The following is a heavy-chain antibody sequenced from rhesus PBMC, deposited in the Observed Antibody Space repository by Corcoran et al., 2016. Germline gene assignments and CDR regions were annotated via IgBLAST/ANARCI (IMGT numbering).Heavy chain of an antibody. V-gene: IGHV4-73*01. D-gene: IGHD6-25*01. CDR1: GGSISGVYY. CDR3: ARDADIAAAELYFDY. J-gene: IGHJ4*01. Sequence: QVQLQQWGEGLVKPSETLSLTCAVYGGSISGVYYWRWIRQPPGKGLEWIGYIYGNSAITNYNPSLKNRVTISKDTSKNQFSLKLSSVTAADTAVYYCARDADIAAAELYFDYWGQGVLVTVSS. CDR2: IYGNSAIT.